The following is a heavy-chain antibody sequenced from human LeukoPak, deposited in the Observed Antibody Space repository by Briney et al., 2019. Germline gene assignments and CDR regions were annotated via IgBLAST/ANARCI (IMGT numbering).Heavy chain of an antibody. V-gene: IGHV3-30*04. CDR3: ARDRDY. J-gene: IGHJ4*02. CDR2: ISYDGSNK. CDR1: GFTFSSYA. Sequence: HPGGSLGLSCAASGFTFSSYAMHWVRQAPGKGLEWVAVISYDGSNKYYADSVKGRFTISRDNSKNTLYLQMNSLRAEDTAVYYCARDRDYWGQGIPVTVSS.